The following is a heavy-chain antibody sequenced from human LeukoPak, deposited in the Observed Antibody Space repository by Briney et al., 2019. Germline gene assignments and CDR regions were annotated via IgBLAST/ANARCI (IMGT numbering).Heavy chain of an antibody. CDR3: PRSLRRAGGDWYFDL. J-gene: IGHJ2*01. CDR2: ISYGGTP. CDR1: GGSIITSY. D-gene: IGHD3-10*01. Sequence: SETTSLTPTVTGGSIITSYSSWLRQPPGKGLDCTGYISYGGTPNHNPTLKSRVGMSVDTSKRQFPLKLSSVPAADTAVYYCPRSLRRAGGDWYFDLWGRGTLVTVPS. V-gene: IGHV4-59*01.